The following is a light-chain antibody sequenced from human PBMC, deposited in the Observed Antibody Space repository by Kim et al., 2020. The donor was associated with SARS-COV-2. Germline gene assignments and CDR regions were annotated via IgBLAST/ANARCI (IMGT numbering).Light chain of an antibody. CDR3: QQYHNMQT. Sequence: LSVAPGERATLSCSASQSISSNLAWYQQKPGQAPRLLIYGASTRATDIPVRFSGSGSGTEFTLTISSLQSEDFVVYYCQQYHNMQTFGQGTKLEI. CDR1: QSISSN. V-gene: IGKV3-15*01. J-gene: IGKJ2*01. CDR2: GAS.